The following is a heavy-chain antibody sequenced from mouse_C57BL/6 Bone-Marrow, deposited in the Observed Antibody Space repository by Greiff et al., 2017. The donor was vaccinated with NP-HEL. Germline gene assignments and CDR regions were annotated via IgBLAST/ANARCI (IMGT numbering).Heavy chain of an antibody. V-gene: IGHV1-64*01. CDR3: ARPNWDVDDY. Sequence: VQLQQPGAELVKPGASVKLSCKASGYTLTSYWMHWVKQRPGQGLEWIGMIHPNSGSTNYNEKFKSKATLTVDKSSSTAYMQLSSLTSEDSAVYYCARPNWDVDDYWGQGTTLTVSS. CDR1: GYTLTSYW. CDR2: IHPNSGST. D-gene: IGHD4-1*01. J-gene: IGHJ2*01.